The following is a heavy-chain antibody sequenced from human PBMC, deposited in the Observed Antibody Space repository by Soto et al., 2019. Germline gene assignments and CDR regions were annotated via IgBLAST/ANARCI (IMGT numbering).Heavy chain of an antibody. D-gene: IGHD3-16*02. V-gene: IGHV3-7*01. Sequence: GGSLRLSCAASGFTFSSYWMSWVRQAPGKGLEWVANINQDGSEKYYVDSVKGRFTIARDNAKNSLYLQMNSLRAEDTAVYYCARGDDYIWGSYRTFDYWGQGTLVTVSS. J-gene: IGHJ4*02. CDR2: INQDGSEK. CDR3: ARGDDYIWGSYRTFDY. CDR1: GFTFSSYW.